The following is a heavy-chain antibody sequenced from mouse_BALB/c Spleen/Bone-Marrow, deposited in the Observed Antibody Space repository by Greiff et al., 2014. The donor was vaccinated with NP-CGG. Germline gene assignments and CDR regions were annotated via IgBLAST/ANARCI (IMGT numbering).Heavy chain of an antibody. D-gene: IGHD1-2*01. V-gene: IGHV2-9*02. J-gene: IGHJ4*01. CDR3: ARSTTAAGAMDY. Sequence: VMLVESGPGLVAPSQSLSITCTVSGFSLTTYGVHWVRQPPGKGLEWLGVLWADGSTNYNSALMSRLSISKDNSKSQVFLKMNSLQTDDTAMYYCARSTTAAGAMDYWGQGTSVTVSS. CDR2: LWADGST. CDR1: GFSLTTYG.